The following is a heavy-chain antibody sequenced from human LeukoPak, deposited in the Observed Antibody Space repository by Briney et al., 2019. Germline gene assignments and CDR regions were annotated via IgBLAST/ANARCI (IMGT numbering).Heavy chain of an antibody. CDR2: IYYSGST. J-gene: IGHJ6*02. CDR1: GGSISSYY. V-gene: IGHV4-59*12. Sequence: SETLSLTCTVSGGSISSYYWSWIRQPPGKGLEWIGYIYYSGSTNYNSSLKSRVTISVDTSKNQFSLKLSSVTAADTAVYYCAREPRVGFYYYGMDVWGQGTTVTVSS. D-gene: IGHD1-26*01. CDR3: AREPRVGFYYYGMDV.